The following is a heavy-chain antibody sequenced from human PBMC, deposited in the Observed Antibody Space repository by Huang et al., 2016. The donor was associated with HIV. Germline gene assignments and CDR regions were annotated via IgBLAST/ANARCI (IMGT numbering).Heavy chain of an antibody. D-gene: IGHD6-13*01. CDR1: GFTVSSSW. CDR2: MNNDWTIT. Sequence: EVPLVESGGGLVQPGGSMRLSCAASGFTVSSSWMHWVRQDPGKGLVWGSRMNNDWTITTDAYSVKCLLTSSRDNAKNTLYLQMNSLRAEDTAVYYCVRVANSWYEHWFDPWGQGIPVIVSS. J-gene: IGHJ5*02. CDR3: VRVANSWYEHWFDP. V-gene: IGHV3-74*01.